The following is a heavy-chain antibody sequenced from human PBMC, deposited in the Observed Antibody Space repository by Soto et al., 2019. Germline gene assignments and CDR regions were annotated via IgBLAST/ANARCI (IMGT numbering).Heavy chain of an antibody. V-gene: IGHV6-1*01. Sequence: PSQTISLTCAISGDSVSSNSAAWNWIRQSPSRGLEWLGRTYYRSKWYNDYAVYVKSRLTINPDTSKNKFSLQMNSVTPEDTAVYYCARAHNQLWPSEYYYCGMDVWGQGTTVTVSS. D-gene: IGHD5-18*01. CDR3: ARAHNQLWPSEYYYCGMDV. CDR2: TYYRSKWYN. J-gene: IGHJ6*02. CDR1: GDSVSSNSAA.